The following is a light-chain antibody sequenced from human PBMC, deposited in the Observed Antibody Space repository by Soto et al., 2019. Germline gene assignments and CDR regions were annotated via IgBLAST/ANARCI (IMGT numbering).Light chain of an antibody. Sequence: EIVLTQSPGTLSLSPGERATLSCRASQSVTSTYLAWYQQKPGQAPRLLIYGASNRATGIPDRFTGSGSGTDFNLTISRLEPEDFEVYYCQQYGGSPLTFGGGTKGEIK. CDR1: QSVTSTY. J-gene: IGKJ4*01. CDR2: GAS. V-gene: IGKV3-20*01. CDR3: QQYGGSPLT.